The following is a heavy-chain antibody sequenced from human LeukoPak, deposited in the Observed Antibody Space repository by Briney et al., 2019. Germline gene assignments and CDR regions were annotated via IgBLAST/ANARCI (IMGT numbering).Heavy chain of an antibody. Sequence: ASVKVSCKASGYPFSTYDINWVRQATGQGLEWMGWVNPNGGGTNYAQKFQGRVTMTRDTSISTVYMELSSLRSDDTAVYYCAXDQKSYYYDSSGYFPHNYWGQGTLVTVSS. CDR3: AXDQKSYYYDSSGYFPHNY. CDR2: VNPNGGGT. CDR1: GYPFSTYD. D-gene: IGHD3-22*01. V-gene: IGHV1-2*02. J-gene: IGHJ4*02.